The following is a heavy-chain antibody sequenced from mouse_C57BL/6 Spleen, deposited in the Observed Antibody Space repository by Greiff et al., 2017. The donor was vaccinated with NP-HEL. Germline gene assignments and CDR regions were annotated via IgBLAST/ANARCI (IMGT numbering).Heavy chain of an antibody. D-gene: IGHD3-2*02. CDR2: IDPENGDT. J-gene: IGHJ4*01. CDR3: TRLRLLYYYAMDY. V-gene: IGHV14-4*01. CDR1: GFNIKDDY. Sequence: EVQRVESGAELVRPGASVKLSCTASGFNIKDDYMHWVKQRPEQGLEWIGWIDPENGDTEYASKFQGKATITADTSSNTAYLQLSSLTSEDTAVYYCTRLRLLYYYAMDYWGQGTSVTVSS.